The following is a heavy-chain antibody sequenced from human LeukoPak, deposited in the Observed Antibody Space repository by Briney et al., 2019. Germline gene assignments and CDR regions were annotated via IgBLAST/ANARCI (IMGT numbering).Heavy chain of an antibody. J-gene: IGHJ6*02. D-gene: IGHD3-10*01. CDR3: ARPRSYYYYYYGMDV. CDR1: GFTFSSCA. V-gene: IGHV3-30-3*01. CDR2: ISYDGSNK. Sequence: GGSLRLSCAASGFTFSSCAMYWVRQAPGKGLEWVVVISYDGSNKYYADSVKGRFTISRDNPKNTLYLQMNSLRAEDTAVYYCARPRSYYYYYYGMDVWGQGTTVTVSS.